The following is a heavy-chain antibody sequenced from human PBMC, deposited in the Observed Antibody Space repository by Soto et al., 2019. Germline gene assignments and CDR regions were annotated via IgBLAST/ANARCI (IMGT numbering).Heavy chain of an antibody. CDR2: INPSGGST. J-gene: IGHJ5*02. Sequence: GAAVKVSCKASGYTFTNYYMHWARQAPGQGLEWMGIINPSGGSTSYAQKFQGRVTMTRDTSTSTVYMELSSLRSEDTAVYYCVRDSGGATSNWFGPWGQGTLVTVSS. CDR1: GYTFTNYY. D-gene: IGHD1-26*01. V-gene: IGHV1-46*03. CDR3: VRDSGGATSNWFGP.